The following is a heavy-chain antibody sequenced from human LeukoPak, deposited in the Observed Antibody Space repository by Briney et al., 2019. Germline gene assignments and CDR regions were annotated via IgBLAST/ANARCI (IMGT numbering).Heavy chain of an antibody. D-gene: IGHD2-2*01. V-gene: IGHV1-2*02. CDR3: ARGGEVCSSSSCYRGHDY. J-gene: IGHJ4*02. Sequence: ASVTVSCTASGYTFTVYYMHWVRQTPGQGLEWMGWINPNSGGTNYAQKFQGRVTMTRDTSTSTAYMELSRLRSDDTAVYHCARGGEVCSSSSCYRGHDYWGQGTLVTVSS. CDR1: GYTFTVYY. CDR2: INPNSGGT.